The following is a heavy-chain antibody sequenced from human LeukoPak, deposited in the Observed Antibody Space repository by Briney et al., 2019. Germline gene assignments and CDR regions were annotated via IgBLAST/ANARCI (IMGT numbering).Heavy chain of an antibody. CDR1: GGSISSYY. Sequence: SETLSLTCTVSGGSISSYYWSWLRQPPGKGLEWIGYIYYSGSTKYNPSLKSRVTISVDTSKNQFSLKLTSVTAADTAVYYCAREWNWFDPWGQGTLVTVSS. CDR3: AREWNWFDP. V-gene: IGHV4-59*01. J-gene: IGHJ5*02. CDR2: IYYSGST.